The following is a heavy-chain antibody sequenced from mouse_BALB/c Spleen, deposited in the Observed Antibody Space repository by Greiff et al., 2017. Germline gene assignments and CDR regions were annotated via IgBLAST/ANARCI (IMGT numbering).Heavy chain of an antibody. CDR3: ARHYDGYYFDY. CDR1: GYTFTNYW. V-gene: IGHV1-63*02. CDR2: IYPGGGYT. D-gene: IGHD2-3*01. J-gene: IGHJ2*01. Sequence: QVQLKQSGAELVRPGTSVKISCKASGYTFTNYWLGWVKQRPGHGLEWIGDIYPGGGYTNYNEKFKGKATLTADTSSSTAYMQLSSLTSEDSAVYFCARHYDGYYFDYWGQGTTLTVSS.